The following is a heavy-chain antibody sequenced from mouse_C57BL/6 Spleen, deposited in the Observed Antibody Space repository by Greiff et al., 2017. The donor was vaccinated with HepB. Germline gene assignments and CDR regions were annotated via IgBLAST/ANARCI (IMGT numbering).Heavy chain of an antibody. Sequence: VQLQQSGPGLVKPSQSLSLTCSVTGYSITSGYYWNWIRQCPGNKLEWMGDISYDGSNNYNPSLKNRISITRDTSKNQFFLKLNSVTTEDTATYYCAREDYYYGSSPYYYAMDSWGHGTSVTVSS. CDR3: AREDYYYGSSPYYYAMDS. CDR2: ISYDGSN. J-gene: IGHJ4*01. D-gene: IGHD1-1*01. CDR1: GYSITSGYY. V-gene: IGHV3-6*01.